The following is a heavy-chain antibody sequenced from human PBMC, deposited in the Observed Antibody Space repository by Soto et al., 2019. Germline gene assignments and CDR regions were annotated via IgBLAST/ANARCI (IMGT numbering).Heavy chain of an antibody. V-gene: IGHV4-39*01. CDR1: GGSISRSSYY. Sequence: SEALSLTCTVSGGSISRSSYYWGWIRQPPGKGLEWIGSIYYSGSTYYNPSLKSRVTISVDTSKNQFSLKLSSVTAADTAVYYCARKRTSSSWYDAFDIWGQGTMVTVSS. J-gene: IGHJ3*02. D-gene: IGHD6-13*01. CDR3: ARKRTSSSWYDAFDI. CDR2: IYYSGST.